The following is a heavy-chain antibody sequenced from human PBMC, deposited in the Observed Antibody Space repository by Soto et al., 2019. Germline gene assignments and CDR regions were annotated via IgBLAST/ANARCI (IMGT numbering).Heavy chain of an antibody. V-gene: IGHV3-30-3*01. CDR1: GFTFNSYA. CDR2: ISYDGSDK. CDR3: ARYIVVVTATYAFDI. J-gene: IGHJ3*02. Sequence: GGSLRLSCAASGFTFNSYAMHWVRQAPGKGLGWVAVISYDGSDKYYADSVKGRFTISRDNSKNTLYLQMNSLRAEDTAVYYCARYIVVVTATYAFDIWGQGTMVTVSS. D-gene: IGHD2-21*02.